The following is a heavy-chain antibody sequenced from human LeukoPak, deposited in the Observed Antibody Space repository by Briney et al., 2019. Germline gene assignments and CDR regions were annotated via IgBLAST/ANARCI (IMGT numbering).Heavy chain of an antibody. J-gene: IGHJ4*02. V-gene: IGHV4-59*08. Sequence: SETLSLTCTVSGGPISSYYWSWIRQPPGKGLEWIGYIYYSGSTNYNPSLKSRVTISVDTSKNQFSLKLSSVTAADTAVYYCARHYTVMVTYFDYWGQGTLVTVSS. CDR2: IYYSGST. D-gene: IGHD5-18*01. CDR3: ARHYTVMVTYFDY. CDR1: GGPISSYY.